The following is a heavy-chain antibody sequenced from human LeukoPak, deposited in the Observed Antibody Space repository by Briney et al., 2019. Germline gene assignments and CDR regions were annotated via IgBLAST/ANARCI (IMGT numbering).Heavy chain of an antibody. D-gene: IGHD4-17*01. CDR2: IWKDGSHE. V-gene: IGHV3-33*06. CDR3: EKDATEYGDSHFDC. J-gene: IGHJ4*02. CDR1: GFTFSSYG. Sequence: GGSLRLSCAASGFTFSSYGMHWVRQAPGKGREWVAVIWKDGSHEYYADSEKGRFTISRDNSRNTVYLQMNSLRAEETAVYYCEKDATEYGDSHFDCWGQGTMVTVSS.